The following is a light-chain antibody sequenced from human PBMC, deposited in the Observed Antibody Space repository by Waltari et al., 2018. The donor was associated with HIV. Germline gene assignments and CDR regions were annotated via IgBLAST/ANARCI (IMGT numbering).Light chain of an antibody. CDR1: QSVRSL. V-gene: IGKV3-11*01. J-gene: IGKJ4*01. Sequence: EIVLTQSPATLSLSPGERANLSCGASQSVRSLIAWYQQKPGQAPRLLIYDASNRATGIPARFSGSGSGTDFTLTISSLEPEDFAVYYCQQRSNWPLTFGGGTEVEIK. CDR3: QQRSNWPLT. CDR2: DAS.